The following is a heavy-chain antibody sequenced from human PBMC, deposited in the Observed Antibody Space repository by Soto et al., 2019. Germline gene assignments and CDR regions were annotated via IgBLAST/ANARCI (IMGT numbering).Heavy chain of an antibody. CDR1: GYSFTSYW. Sequence: GESLKISCKGSGYSFTSYWIGWVRQMPGKGLEWMGIIYPGDSDTRYSPSFQGQVTISADKSISTAYLQWSSLKASDTATYYCARGGYCSDGSCYVYYGMDVWGQGTTVTVSS. J-gene: IGHJ6*02. D-gene: IGHD2-15*01. CDR2: IYPGDSDT. CDR3: ARGGYCSDGSCYVYYGMDV. V-gene: IGHV5-51*01.